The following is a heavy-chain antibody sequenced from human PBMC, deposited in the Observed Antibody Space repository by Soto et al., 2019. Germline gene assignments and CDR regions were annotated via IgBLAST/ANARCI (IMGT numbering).Heavy chain of an antibody. V-gene: IGHV1-69*18. Sequence: QVQLVQSGAEVKKPGSSVNVSCKPSGGTFTSYAFSWVRQAPGQGLEWLGRIIPIIGTSNDAQKFQGRLTITADESTSTAYMELRSLRSEDTAVYYCARDGAERDRAGADLFDYWGQGTLVTVSS. CDR3: ARDGAERDRAGADLFDY. J-gene: IGHJ4*02. D-gene: IGHD6-19*01. CDR1: GGTFTSYA. CDR2: IIPIIGTS.